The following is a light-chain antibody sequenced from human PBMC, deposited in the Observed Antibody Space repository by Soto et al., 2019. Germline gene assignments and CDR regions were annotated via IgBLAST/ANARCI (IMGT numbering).Light chain of an antibody. CDR3: QQYGNSPIT. J-gene: IGKJ5*01. CDR1: QFVSSRS. Sequence: EITLTQSPGTLSLSPGESATLLCRASQFVSSRSLAWYQQKPGQAPRLLIYGASNRATGIPGRFSASGSGTDFTLTITPLEPEDYAVYFCQQYGNSPITVGQGTRLEIK. CDR2: GAS. V-gene: IGKV3-20*01.